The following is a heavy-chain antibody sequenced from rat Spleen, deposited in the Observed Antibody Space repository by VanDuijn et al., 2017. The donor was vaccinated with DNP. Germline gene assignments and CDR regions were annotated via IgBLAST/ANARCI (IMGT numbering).Heavy chain of an antibody. Sequence: EVQLVESGGGLVQPGRSLKLSCTASGFTFSSFPMAWVRQAPKKGLEWVATIISDGSRTYYRDSVKGRFTISRDNAKSTLYLQMESLRSEDTATYYCAKDAFDYWGQGVMVTVSS. CDR3: AKDAFDY. CDR1: GFTFSSFP. CDR2: IISDGSRT. V-gene: IGHV5-7*01. J-gene: IGHJ2*01.